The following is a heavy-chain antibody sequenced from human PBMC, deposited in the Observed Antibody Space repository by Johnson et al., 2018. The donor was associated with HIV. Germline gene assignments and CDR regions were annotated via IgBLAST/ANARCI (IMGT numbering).Heavy chain of an antibody. V-gene: IGHV3-15*01. D-gene: IGHD3-16*01. CDR2: ITSNTDGGTT. Sequence: GLVKPGGSLRLSCAASGFTFSNAWMSWVRQAPGKGLEWVGRITSNTDGGTTDYAAPVKGRFTISRDDSKNTVYLQMNSLKTEDTAIYYCTTVAAFGAFDIWGQGTMVTVSS. J-gene: IGHJ3*02. CDR3: TTVAAFGAFDI. CDR1: GFTFSNAW.